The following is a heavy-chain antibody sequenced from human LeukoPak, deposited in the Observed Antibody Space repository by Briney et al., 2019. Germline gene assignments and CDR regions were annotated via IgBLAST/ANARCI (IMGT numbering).Heavy chain of an antibody. D-gene: IGHD3-9*01. J-gene: IGHJ4*02. CDR2: IIPIFGTA. Sequence: ASVKVSCKASGGTFSSYAISWVRQAPGQGLEWMGGIIPIFGTANYAQKFQGRVTITADESTSTAYMELSSLRSEDTAVYYCASRDYDILTGQFDYWGQGTLVTVSS. V-gene: IGHV1-69*13. CDR1: GGTFSSYA. CDR3: ASRDYDILTGQFDY.